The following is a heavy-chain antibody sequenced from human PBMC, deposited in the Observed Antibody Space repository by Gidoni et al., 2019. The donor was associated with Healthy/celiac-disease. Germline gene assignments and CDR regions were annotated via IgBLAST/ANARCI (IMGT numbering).Heavy chain of an antibody. CDR1: GFTFSSYS. D-gene: IGHD1-1*01. Sequence: EVQLVESGGGLVKPGGYRRLDCAASGFTFSSYSMNWVRQAPGKGWELVSSISSSSSYIYYADSVKGRFPISRDKAKNSLYLQMNSLRAEDTAVYYCARDRLGWNDGSMDVWGKGTTVTVSS. V-gene: IGHV3-21*01. CDR2: ISSSSSYI. CDR3: ARDRLGWNDGSMDV. J-gene: IGHJ6*03.